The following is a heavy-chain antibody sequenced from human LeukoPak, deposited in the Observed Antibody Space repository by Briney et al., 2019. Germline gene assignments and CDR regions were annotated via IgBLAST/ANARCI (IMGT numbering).Heavy chain of an antibody. CDR3: ARHGGFGARFDP. CDR2: INHSGST. J-gene: IGHJ5*02. CDR1: GGSFSGYY. V-gene: IGHV4-34*01. D-gene: IGHD3-3*01. Sequence: SETLSLTCAVYGGSFSGYYWSWIRQPPGKGLEWIGEINHSGSTNYNPSLKSRVTISVDTSKNQFSLKLSSVTAADTAVYYCARHGGFGARFDPRGQGTLVTVSS.